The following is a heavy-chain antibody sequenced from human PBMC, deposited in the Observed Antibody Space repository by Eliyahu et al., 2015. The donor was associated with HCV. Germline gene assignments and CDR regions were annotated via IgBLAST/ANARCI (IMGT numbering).Heavy chain of an antibody. Sequence: QVHLVESGGDVVQPGRSLRLSCAASGFTFSXFGMHWVRQAPGKGLEWVAVISFDETHEYYADSVKGRFTISRDNSNNMLYFQMNSLRPEDTAIYYCAKDFDHDSPQPTFDYRGQGTLVTVSS. D-gene: IGHD3-22*01. V-gene: IGHV3-30*18. J-gene: IGHJ4*02. CDR1: GFTFSXFG. CDR3: AKDFDHDSPQPTFDY. CDR2: ISFDETHE.